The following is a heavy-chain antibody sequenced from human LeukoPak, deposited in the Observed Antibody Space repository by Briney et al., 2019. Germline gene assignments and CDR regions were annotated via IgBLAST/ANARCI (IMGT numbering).Heavy chain of an antibody. D-gene: IGHD1-26*01. Sequence: GGSLRLSCAASGFTFSSYSMNWVRQAPGKGLERVSSISSSSSSYIYYADSVKGRFTISRDNAKNSLYLQMNSLRAEDTAVYYCARKKLSGSHSVPSTLAFDIWGQGTMVTVSS. CDR1: GFTFSSYS. V-gene: IGHV3-21*01. J-gene: IGHJ3*02. CDR3: ARKKLSGSHSVPSTLAFDI. CDR2: ISSSSSSYI.